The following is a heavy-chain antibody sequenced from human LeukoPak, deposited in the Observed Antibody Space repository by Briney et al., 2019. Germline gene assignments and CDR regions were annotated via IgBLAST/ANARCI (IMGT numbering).Heavy chain of an antibody. CDR3: ARPKTIQLDAMDV. J-gene: IGHJ6*04. CDR1: GFILSSYS. Sequence: GGSLRLSREASGFILSSYSMNWVRQAPGKGLEWVSSISSSGSYIFYADSVKGRFTISIDTAKNSLYLQMNSLRAEDTAVYYCARPKTIQLDAMDVWGKGTTVTVSP. CDR2: ISSSGSYI. D-gene: IGHD5-24*01. V-gene: IGHV3-21*01.